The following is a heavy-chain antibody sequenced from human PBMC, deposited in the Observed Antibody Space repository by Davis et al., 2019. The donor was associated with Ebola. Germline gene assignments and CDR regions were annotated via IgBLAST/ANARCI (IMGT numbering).Heavy chain of an antibody. D-gene: IGHD4-17*01. CDR2: LGTSADT. V-gene: IGHV3-23*01. CDR1: GFVFSNYV. J-gene: IGHJ2*01. Sequence: GGSLRLSCAASGFVFSNYVMSWVRRAPGKGLEWVSTLGTSADTYYADSVKGRFTISRDNSKNTVYLQMNDLRAEDTAVYYCTRHVPGDFWFFDLWGRGTTVTVSS. CDR3: TRHVPGDFWFFDL.